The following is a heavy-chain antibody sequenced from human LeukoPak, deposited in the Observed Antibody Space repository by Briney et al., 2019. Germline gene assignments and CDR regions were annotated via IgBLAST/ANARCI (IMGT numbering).Heavy chain of an antibody. V-gene: IGHV1-8*01. CDR3: ARVSSPPLGSGSYCDFDY. Sequence: ASVKVSCKASGYTFTSYDINWVRQATGQGLEWMGWMNPNSGNTGYAQKFQGRVTMTRNTSISTAYMELSSLRSEDTAVYYCARVSSPPLGSGSYCDFDYWGQGTLVTVSS. J-gene: IGHJ4*02. CDR2: MNPNSGNT. D-gene: IGHD3-10*01. CDR1: GYTFTSYD.